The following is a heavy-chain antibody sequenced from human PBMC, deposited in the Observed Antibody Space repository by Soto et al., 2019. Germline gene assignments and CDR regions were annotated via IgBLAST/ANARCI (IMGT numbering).Heavy chain of an antibody. D-gene: IGHD3-3*01. V-gene: IGHV3-11*01. CDR3: ARVERGITIFGVVIPPFDY. J-gene: IGHJ4*02. CDR1: GFTFSDYY. Sequence: QVQLVESGGGLVKPGGSLRLSCAASGFTFSDYYMSWIRQAPGKGLEWLSYISSSGITIYYADSVKGRFTISRDNAKNSLYLQMNSLRAEDTAVYYCARVERGITIFGVVIPPFDYWGQGTLVTVSS. CDR2: ISSSGITI.